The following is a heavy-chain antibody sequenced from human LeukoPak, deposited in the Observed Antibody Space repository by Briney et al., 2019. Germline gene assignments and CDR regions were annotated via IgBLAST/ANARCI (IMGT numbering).Heavy chain of an antibody. CDR2: IKQDGSEK. CDR1: GFTFSSYW. J-gene: IGHJ4*02. CDR3: ARLRITMGFDY. D-gene: IGHD3-10*01. V-gene: IGHV3-7*01. Sequence: PGGSLRLSCAASGFTFSSYWVSWVRQAPGKGLEWVANIKQDGSEKYYVDSVKGRFTISRDNAKNSLYLQMNSLRAEDTAVYYCARLRITMGFDYWGQGTLVTVSS.